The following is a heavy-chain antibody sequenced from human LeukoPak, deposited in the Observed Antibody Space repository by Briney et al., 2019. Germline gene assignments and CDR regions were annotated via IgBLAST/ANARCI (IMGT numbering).Heavy chain of an antibody. J-gene: IGHJ4*02. CDR3: ARDRDYGDHFDY. D-gene: IGHD4-17*01. Sequence: GRSPRLSCAASGFTFSSYGMHWVRQAPGKGLEWVAVIWYDGSNKYYADSVKGRFTISRDNSKNTLYLQMNSLRAEDTAVYYCARDRDYGDHFDYWGQGTLVTVSS. CDR2: IWYDGSNK. V-gene: IGHV3-33*01. CDR1: GFTFSSYG.